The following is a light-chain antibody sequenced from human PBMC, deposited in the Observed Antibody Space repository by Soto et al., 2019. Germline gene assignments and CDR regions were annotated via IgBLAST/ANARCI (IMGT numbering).Light chain of an antibody. J-gene: IGKJ1*01. CDR3: QQYGSSPGT. V-gene: IGKV3-20*01. CDR1: QSVSSSY. Sequence: EIVLTQSPGTLSLSPGERATLSCRASQSVSSSYLAWYQQKPGQAPRLLIYGASSRATGITDRFSGSGSGTDFTLTISRLEPEDFAVYYCQQYGSSPGTFGKGTKVDI. CDR2: GAS.